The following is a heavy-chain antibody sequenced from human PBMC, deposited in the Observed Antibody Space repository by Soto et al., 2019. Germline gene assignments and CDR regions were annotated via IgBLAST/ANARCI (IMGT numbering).Heavy chain of an antibody. Sequence: PSETLSLTCTVSGASISSGGFYWSWIRQHPGKGLEWIGYIDYSGDTYNNPSLRSRVMISVDMSKNNFSLKLSSVTAADTAVYYCVRGRRDGYNFFDYWGPGTLVTVSS. CDR1: GASISSGGFY. CDR2: IDYSGDT. J-gene: IGHJ4*02. CDR3: VRGRRDGYNFFDY. D-gene: IGHD5-12*01. V-gene: IGHV4-31*03.